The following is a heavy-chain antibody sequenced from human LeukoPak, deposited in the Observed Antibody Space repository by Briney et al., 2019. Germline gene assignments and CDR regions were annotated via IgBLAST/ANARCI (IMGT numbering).Heavy chain of an antibody. V-gene: IGHV4-59*08. Sequence: SETLSLTCTVSGGSLSSYYWSWLRQLPEKGLEWLGFIYYSGSTHYKSSLKSRVTISVDTSKNQFSLRLTSVTAADTAVYYCARHSGSSPHYLDYWGRGTRVSVSS. J-gene: IGHJ4*02. CDR2: IYYSGST. D-gene: IGHD1-26*01. CDR3: ARHSGSSPHYLDY. CDR1: GGSLSSYY.